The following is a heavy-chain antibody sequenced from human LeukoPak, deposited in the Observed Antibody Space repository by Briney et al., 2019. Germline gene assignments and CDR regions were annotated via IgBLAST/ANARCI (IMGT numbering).Heavy chain of an antibody. CDR2: INPNSDGT. V-gene: IGHV1-2*02. CDR1: GYPFTDYF. D-gene: IGHD1-26*01. J-gene: IGHJ4*02. Sequence: GASVKVSCKASGYPFTDYFIHWVRQAPGQGLEWLGWINPNSDGTNLAPRFQDRVTLTWDTSITTVYMEVRRLRPDDTAMYYCARTDRRGSYSPIGYWGQGTLVAVSS. CDR3: ARTDRRGSYSPIGY.